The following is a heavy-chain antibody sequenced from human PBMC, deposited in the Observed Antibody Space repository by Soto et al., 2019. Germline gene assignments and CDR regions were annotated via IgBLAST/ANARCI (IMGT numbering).Heavy chain of an antibody. Sequence: EVQLLESGGGLVQPGGSLRLSCAASGFTFSSYAMSWVRQAPGKGLEWVSAISGSGGTTYYADSVKGRFTFSRDNSKNTLYLQMNSLRAEDTAVYYCANTAPGWFSAFDIWGQGTMVTVSS. CDR1: GFTFSSYA. V-gene: IGHV3-23*01. D-gene: IGHD6-19*01. CDR2: ISGSGGTT. J-gene: IGHJ3*02. CDR3: ANTAPGWFSAFDI.